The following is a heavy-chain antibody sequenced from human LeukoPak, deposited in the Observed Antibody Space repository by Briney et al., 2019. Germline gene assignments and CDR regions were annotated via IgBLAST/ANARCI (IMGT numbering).Heavy chain of an antibody. D-gene: IGHD3-10*01. Sequence: ASVKVSCKASGYTFTSYDINWVRQAPGQGLEWMGWMNPNSGNTGYAQKFQGRVTMTRNTSISTAYMELSSLRSEDTAVYYCAIAFNRFGEPALGYWGQGTLVTVSS. CDR1: GYTFTSYD. V-gene: IGHV1-8*01. J-gene: IGHJ4*02. CDR3: AIAFNRFGEPALGY. CDR2: MNPNSGNT.